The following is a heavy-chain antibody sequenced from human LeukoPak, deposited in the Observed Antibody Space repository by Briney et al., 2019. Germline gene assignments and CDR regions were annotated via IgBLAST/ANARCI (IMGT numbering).Heavy chain of an antibody. CDR2: FYTSGST. CDR3: ARERMFGKHYGMDV. Sequence: SQTLSLTCTVSGGSLSSGIYYWGWLRQPAGTGLEWVGRFYTSGSTNYNPPLKSRVTISVDTSKNQFSLQLSSVTAADTAVYYCARERMFGKHYGMDVWGQGTTVTVSS. J-gene: IGHJ6*02. D-gene: IGHD3-10*02. V-gene: IGHV4-61*02. CDR1: GGSLSSGIYY.